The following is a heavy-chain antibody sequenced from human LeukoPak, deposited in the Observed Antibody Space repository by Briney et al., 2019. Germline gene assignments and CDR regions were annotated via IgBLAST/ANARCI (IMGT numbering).Heavy chain of an antibody. D-gene: IGHD6-6*01. CDR2: ISSSSSTI. CDR3: ARDLTTSSTAYFHH. V-gene: IGHV3-48*04. Sequence: PGGSLRLSCAASGFTFSSYSMNWVRQAPGKGLEWVSYISSSSSTIYYADSVKGRFTISRDNAKNSLYLQMNNLRAEDTAVYYCARDLTTSSTAYFHHWGQGTLVTVSS. J-gene: IGHJ1*01. CDR1: GFTFSSYS.